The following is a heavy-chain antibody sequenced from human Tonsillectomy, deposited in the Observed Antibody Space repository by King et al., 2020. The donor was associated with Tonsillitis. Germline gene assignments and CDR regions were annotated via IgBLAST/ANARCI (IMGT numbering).Heavy chain of an antibody. Sequence: QLVQSGAEVKKPGASVKVSCKASGYTFTNYGISWVRQAPGQGLEWMGWISAYNGRTNYAEKLQDRVTMTTDTSTSTAYMELRSRRSDDTAVYYCARDYQQLITWFDPWGQGTLVTVSS. CDR1: GYTFTNYG. D-gene: IGHD6-13*01. V-gene: IGHV1-18*04. J-gene: IGHJ5*02. CDR3: ARDYQQLITWFDP. CDR2: ISAYNGRT.